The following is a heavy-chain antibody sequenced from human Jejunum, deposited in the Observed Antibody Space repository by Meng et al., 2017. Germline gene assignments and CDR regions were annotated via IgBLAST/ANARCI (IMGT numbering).Heavy chain of an antibody. Sequence: GGSLRLSCAASGFTFNTYAMNWVRRAPGKGLEWVSVISNSGGDTFHADSVKGRFTISRDNSKNTLYLQMNSLRAEDTAVYYCATGAFTGESDCFDIWGQGTMVTVSS. CDR3: ATGAFTGESDCFDI. CDR2: ISNSGGDT. V-gene: IGHV3-23*01. D-gene: IGHD7-27*01. J-gene: IGHJ3*02. CDR1: GFTFNTYA.